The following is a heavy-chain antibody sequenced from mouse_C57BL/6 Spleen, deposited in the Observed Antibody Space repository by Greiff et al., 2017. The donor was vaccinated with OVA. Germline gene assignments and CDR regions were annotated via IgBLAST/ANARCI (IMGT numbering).Heavy chain of an antibody. D-gene: IGHD2-5*01. V-gene: IGHV1-82*01. CDR2: IYPGDGDT. J-gene: IGHJ1*03. CDR3: ARDSNYEGYFDV. Sequence: QVQLKESGPELVKPGASVKISCKASGYAFSSSWMNWVKQRPGKGLEWIGRIYPGDGDTNYNGKFKGKATLTADKSSSTAYMQLSSLTSEDSAVYFCARDSNYEGYFDVWGTGTTVTVSS. CDR1: GYAFSSSW.